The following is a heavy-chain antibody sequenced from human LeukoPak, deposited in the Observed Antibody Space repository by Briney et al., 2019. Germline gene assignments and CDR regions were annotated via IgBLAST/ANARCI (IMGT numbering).Heavy chain of an antibody. J-gene: IGHJ3*02. CDR3: ARDGSAAAGTDDAFDI. D-gene: IGHD6-13*01. Sequence: SETLSLTCTVSGGSISSTNYYWGWIRQPPGKGLEWIGNIYYSGSTYYNPSLKSRVTISVDTSKNQFSLKVSSVTAADTAVYYCARDGSAAAGTDDAFDIWGQGTMVTVSS. CDR2: IYYSGST. CDR1: GGSISSTNYY. V-gene: IGHV4-39*07.